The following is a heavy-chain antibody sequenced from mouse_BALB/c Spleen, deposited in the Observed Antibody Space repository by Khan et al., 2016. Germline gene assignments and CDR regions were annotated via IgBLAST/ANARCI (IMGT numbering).Heavy chain of an antibody. D-gene: IGHD2-3*01. Sequence: EVQLQESGAELVKPGASVKLSCTASGFNIKDTYMHWVKQRPEQGLEWIGRIDPANGNTKYDPKFQGKATITADTSSNTAYLQLSSLTSEETAVXYCAQISDGYYGFAYWGQGTLVTVSA. CDR1: GFNIKDTY. V-gene: IGHV14-3*02. J-gene: IGHJ3*01. CDR2: IDPANGNT. CDR3: AQISDGYYGFAY.